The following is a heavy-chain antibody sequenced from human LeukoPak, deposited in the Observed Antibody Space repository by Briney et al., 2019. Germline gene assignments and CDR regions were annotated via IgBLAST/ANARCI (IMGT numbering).Heavy chain of an antibody. V-gene: IGHV3-21*01. CDR1: GFTFSSYS. D-gene: IGHD5-12*01. Sequence: GGSLRLSCAASGFTFSSYSMNWVRQAPGKGLEWVSSISSSSSYIYYADSVKGRFAISRDNAKNSLYLQMNSLRAEDTAVYYCARARWLQLGAFDIWGQGTMVTVSS. CDR2: ISSSSSYI. J-gene: IGHJ3*02. CDR3: ARARWLQLGAFDI.